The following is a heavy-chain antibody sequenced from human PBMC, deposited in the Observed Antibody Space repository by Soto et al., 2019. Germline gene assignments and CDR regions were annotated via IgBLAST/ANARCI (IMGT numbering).Heavy chain of an antibody. CDR1: GFTVSSNY. CDR3: ARVCITIVRGVATQDAFDI. V-gene: IGHV3-53*04. Sequence: PGGSLRLSCAASGFTVSSNYMSWVRQAPGKGLEWVSVIYSGGSTYYADSVKGRFTISRHNSKNTLYLQMNSLRAEDTAVYYCARVCITIVRGVATQDAFDIWGPGTMVTVSS. CDR2: IYSGGST. D-gene: IGHD3-10*01. J-gene: IGHJ3*02.